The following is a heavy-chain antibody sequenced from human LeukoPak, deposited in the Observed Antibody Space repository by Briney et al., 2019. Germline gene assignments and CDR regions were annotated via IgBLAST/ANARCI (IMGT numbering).Heavy chain of an antibody. CDR3: ARRGGSGRSFDY. V-gene: IGHV4-39*01. CDR1: GGSVTSSSYY. J-gene: IGHJ4*02. Sequence: SETLSLTCTVSGGSVTSSSYYWGWIRQPPGKGLEWIGSIYSSGSTYYNPSLKSRVTISVDTSKNQFSLNLSSVPASDTAVYYCARRGGSGRSFDYWGQGILVTVSS. CDR2: IYSSGST. D-gene: IGHD3-10*01.